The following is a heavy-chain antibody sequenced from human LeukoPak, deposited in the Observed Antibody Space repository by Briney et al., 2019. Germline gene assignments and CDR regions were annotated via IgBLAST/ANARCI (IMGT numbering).Heavy chain of an antibody. V-gene: IGHV3-64D*06. CDR3: VKGMEDYDILTGVLDV. J-gene: IGHJ4*02. Sequence: GGSLRLSCSAPGFTFSSYAMHWVRQAPGKGLEYVSAISSNGGSTYYADSVKGRFTISRDNSKNTLYLQMSSLRAEDTAVYYCVKGMEDYDILTGVLDVWGQGTLVTVSS. D-gene: IGHD3-9*01. CDR2: ISSNGGST. CDR1: GFTFSSYA.